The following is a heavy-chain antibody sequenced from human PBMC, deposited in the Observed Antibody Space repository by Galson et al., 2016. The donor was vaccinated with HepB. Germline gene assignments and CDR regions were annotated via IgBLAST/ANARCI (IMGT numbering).Heavy chain of an antibody. CDR3: ASSYCSRTSCYRESLNNHYYAMDV. Sequence: SLRLSCAASGFTFSSYAMHWVRQAPGKGLEWVAVISFDGSNQYYADSVKGRFTISRDNSENTLYLQMNSLRAEDTALFYCASSYCSRTSCYRESLNNHYYAMDVWGQGTTVTVSS. D-gene: IGHD2-2*02. CDR1: GFTFSSYA. CDR2: ISFDGSNQ. J-gene: IGHJ6*02. V-gene: IGHV3-30*04.